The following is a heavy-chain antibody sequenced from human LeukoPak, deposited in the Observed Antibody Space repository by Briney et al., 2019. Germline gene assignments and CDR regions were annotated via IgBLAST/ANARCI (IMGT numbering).Heavy chain of an antibody. CDR1: GFTFSTYW. D-gene: IGHD1-26*01. J-gene: IGHJ4*02. V-gene: IGHV3-7*03. Sequence: GGSLRLSCAASGFTFSTYWMTWVRQVPGKGLEWVANIKQDGSETYYVDSVKGRFTISRDNAKNSLYLQMNSLRAEDMALYYCAKGDKWELLEYYFDYWGQGTLVTVSS. CDR3: AKGDKWELLEYYFDY. CDR2: IKQDGSET.